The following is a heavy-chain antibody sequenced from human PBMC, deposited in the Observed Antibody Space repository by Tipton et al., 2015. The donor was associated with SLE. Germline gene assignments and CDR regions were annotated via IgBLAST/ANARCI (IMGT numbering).Heavy chain of an antibody. CDR1: GGSIRSGSYY. CDR2: IYHGGT. CDR3: ARDYGADYYYGGMDV. Sequence: TLSLTCTVSGGSIRSGSYYWGWIRQPPGKGLEWVGSIYHGGTHYNPSLKSRVTISVDPSKNQFSLKLSSVTAADTAVYYCARDYGADYYYGGMDVWGQGTTVTVSS. D-gene: IGHD4-17*01. V-gene: IGHV4-39*07. J-gene: IGHJ6*02.